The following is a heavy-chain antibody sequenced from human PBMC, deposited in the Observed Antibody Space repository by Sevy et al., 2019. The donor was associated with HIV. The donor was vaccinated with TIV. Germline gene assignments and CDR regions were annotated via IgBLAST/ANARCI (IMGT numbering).Heavy chain of an antibody. CDR3: AGENARGRGYS. J-gene: IGHJ4*02. D-gene: IGHD3-3*02. CDR1: GGSITSLS. CDR2: VYSNGHI. V-gene: IGHV4-59*08. Sequence: SETLSLTCTVSGGSITSLSWNWIRQPPGKGLEWIANVYSNGHINYNPSLKSRVTLSLDTSKNQFSLRLSSVTAADTAMYYCAGENARGRGYSWGQGTLVTVSS.